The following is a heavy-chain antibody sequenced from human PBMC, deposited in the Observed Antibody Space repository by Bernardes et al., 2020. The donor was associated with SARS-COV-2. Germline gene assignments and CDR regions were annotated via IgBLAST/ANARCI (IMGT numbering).Heavy chain of an antibody. CDR2: VTGDGSQI. CDR1: GLSFSRHA. J-gene: IGHJ2*01. Sequence: GGSLRLSCVDSGLSFSRHAMSWVRLAPGRGLEWVSGVTGDGSQIFYADSVKGRFTISKDSSRNNVYLQMNRLTVEDTAVYYCARDYIVGDSLWYFDLWGRGTLVTVSS. D-gene: IGHD2-21*01. CDR3: ARDYIVGDSLWYFDL. V-gene: IGHV3-23*01.